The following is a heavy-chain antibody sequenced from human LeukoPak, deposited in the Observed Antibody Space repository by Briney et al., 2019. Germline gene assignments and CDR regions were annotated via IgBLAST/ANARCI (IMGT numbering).Heavy chain of an antibody. V-gene: IGHV4-61*02. J-gene: IGHJ4*02. CDR1: GGSISSGSYY. CDR3: ARDEDYGVFDY. CDR2: IYTSGST. D-gene: IGHD4/OR15-4a*01. Sequence: SETLSLTCTVSGGSISSGSYYWRWIRQPAGKGLEWIGRIYTSGSTNYNSSLKSRVTISVDTSKNQFSLKLSSVTAADTAVYYCARDEDYGVFDYWGQGTLVTVSS.